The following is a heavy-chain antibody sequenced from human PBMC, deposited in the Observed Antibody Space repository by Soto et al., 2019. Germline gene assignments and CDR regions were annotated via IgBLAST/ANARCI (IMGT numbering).Heavy chain of an antibody. CDR2: IYHLGGT. CDR3: ATMKKPRGYYYGLNV. J-gene: IGHJ6*02. CDR1: GDSVRSSNW. V-gene: IGHV4-4*02. Sequence: SETLSLTCAVSGDSVRSSNWWTWVRQSPGKGLEWIGEIYHLGGTNYNPSLKSRVTISVDMAKNQVSLKLSSVTAADTAVYYCATMKKPRGYYYGLNVWGQGTTVTVSS.